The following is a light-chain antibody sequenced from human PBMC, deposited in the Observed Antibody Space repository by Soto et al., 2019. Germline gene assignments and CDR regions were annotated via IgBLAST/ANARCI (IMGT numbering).Light chain of an antibody. J-gene: IGLJ3*02. CDR3: SSFTTSKPWV. Sequence: QSALTQPASVSGSPGQSITISCTGTSSDVGAYDYVSWYQQHPGKAPKFMLYEVSNRPSGLSDRFSGSKSGNTASRTISGLQAEDEADYYCSSFTTSKPWVFGGGTKVTVL. CDR1: SSDVGAYDY. V-gene: IGLV2-14*01. CDR2: EVS.